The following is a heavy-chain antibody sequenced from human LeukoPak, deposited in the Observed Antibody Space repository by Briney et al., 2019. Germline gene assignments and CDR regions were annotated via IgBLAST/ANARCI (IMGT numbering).Heavy chain of an antibody. V-gene: IGHV1-2*04. J-gene: IGHJ4*02. CDR3: ARGTLLRYFDWLSTPKRSYYFDY. CDR1: GYTFTGYY. Sequence: ASVKVSCKASGYTFTGYYMHWVRQAPGQGLEWMGWINPNSGGTNYAQKFQGWVTMTRDTSISTAHMELSRLRSDDTAVYYCARGTLLRYFDWLSTPKRSYYFDYWGQGTLVTVSS. D-gene: IGHD3-9*01. CDR2: INPNSGGT.